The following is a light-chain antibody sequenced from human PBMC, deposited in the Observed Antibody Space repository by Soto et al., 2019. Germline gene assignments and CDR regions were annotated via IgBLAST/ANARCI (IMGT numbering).Light chain of an antibody. Sequence: EIVLTQSPGTLSLSPGERATLSCRASQSVSSRYLAWYQQKPGQAPRLLIYGASSRATGIPDKFSGSGSVTDITLTISRLEPEAFAVYYCQQYGSSPLISFGHGTRLAI. CDR1: QSVSSRY. V-gene: IGKV3-20*01. J-gene: IGKJ5*01. CDR3: QQYGSSPLIS. CDR2: GAS.